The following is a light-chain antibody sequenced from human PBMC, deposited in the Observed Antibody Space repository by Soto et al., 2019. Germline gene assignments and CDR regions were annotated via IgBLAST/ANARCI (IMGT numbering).Light chain of an antibody. Sequence: DIQMTQSPSTLSASVGDRVTISCRASQNVNSWVAWHQQKPGKAPKLLIYKASSLESGVPSRFSGSGSGTEFTLTISSLQTDDFATYYCQQYHGHPLTFGGGTKVEIK. V-gene: IGKV1-5*03. J-gene: IGKJ4*01. CDR3: QQYHGHPLT. CDR1: QNVNSW. CDR2: KAS.